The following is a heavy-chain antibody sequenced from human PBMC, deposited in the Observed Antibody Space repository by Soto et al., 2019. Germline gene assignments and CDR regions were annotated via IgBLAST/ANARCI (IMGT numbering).Heavy chain of an antibody. D-gene: IGHD3-3*01. J-gene: IGHJ6*02. V-gene: IGHV3-49*03. CDR1: GFSFGDYA. CDR3: TRDGVQIKDFAYRYYGFHV. CDR2: IRSKVYGGTI. Sequence: GALRLSGRGSGFSFGDYAINWFRQSPGKGLECVGFIRSKVYGGTIEYAASVKGRFSISRDDSKSIAYLQMNSLRTDDTAVYYCTRDGVQIKDFAYRYYGFHVWGPGTKATVS.